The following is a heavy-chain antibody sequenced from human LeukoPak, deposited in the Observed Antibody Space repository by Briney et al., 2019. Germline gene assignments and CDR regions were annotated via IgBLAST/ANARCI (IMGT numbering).Heavy chain of an antibody. D-gene: IGHD6-19*01. J-gene: IGHJ6*02. CDR1: GGSISSYY. CDR3: ARQPGIAVAGTRSSSFYYYGMDV. V-gene: IGHV4-59*08. CDR2: IYYSGST. Sequence: SETLSLTCTVSGGSISSYYWSWIRQPPGKGLEWIGYIYYSGSTNYNPSLKSRVTISVDTSKNQFSLKLSSVTAADTAVYYCARQPGIAVAGTRSSSFYYYGMDVWGQGTTVTVSS.